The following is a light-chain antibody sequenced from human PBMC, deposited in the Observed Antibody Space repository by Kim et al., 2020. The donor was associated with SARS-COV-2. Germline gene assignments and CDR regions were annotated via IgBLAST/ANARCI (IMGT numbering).Light chain of an antibody. CDR1: KSDVGGYNF. Sequence: QSALTQPASVSGSPGQSITISCTRTKSDVGGYNFVPWYQQHPGKAPKLMIYAVSNRPSGVSNRYSGSKSGNTASLTISGLQAEDEADYYCSSYTGGTTLVVFGGGTQLTVL. V-gene: IGLV2-14*03. CDR3: SSYTGGTTLVV. CDR2: AVS. J-gene: IGLJ2*01.